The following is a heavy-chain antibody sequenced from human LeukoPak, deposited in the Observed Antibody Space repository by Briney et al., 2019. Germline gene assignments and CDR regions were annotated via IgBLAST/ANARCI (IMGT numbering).Heavy chain of an antibody. J-gene: IGHJ3*02. CDR1: GYTXTGYY. CDR3: ARVDPEYCSGGSCYHDAFDI. CDR2: INPNSGGT. D-gene: IGHD2-15*01. Sequence: ASVKVSCKASGYTXTGYYMHWVRQAPGQGLEWMGWINPNSGGTNYAQKFQGRVTMTRDTSISTAYMELSRLRSDDTAVYYCARVDPEYCSGGSCYHDAFDIWGQGTTVTVSS. V-gene: IGHV1-2*02.